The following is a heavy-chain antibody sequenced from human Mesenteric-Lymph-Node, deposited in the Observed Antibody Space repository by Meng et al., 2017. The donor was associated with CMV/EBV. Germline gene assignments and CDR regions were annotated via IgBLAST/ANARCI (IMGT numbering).Heavy chain of an antibody. CDR2: MNPNSGNT. CDR3: ASQGEDGQYYGMDV. CDR1: GYTFTSYD. Sequence: ASVKVSCKASGYTFTSYDINWVRQATGQGLEWMGWMNPNSGNTGYAQKFQGRVTITTDESTSTAYMELSSLRSEDTAVYYCASQGEDGQYYGMDVWGQGTTVTVSS. V-gene: IGHV1-8*03. J-gene: IGHJ6*02.